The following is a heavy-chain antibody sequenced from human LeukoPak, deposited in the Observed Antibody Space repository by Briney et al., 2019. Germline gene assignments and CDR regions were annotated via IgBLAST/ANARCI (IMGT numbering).Heavy chain of an antibody. V-gene: IGHV1-24*01. Sequence: ASVKVSCKVSGYTLTELSMHWVRQAPGKGLEWMGGFDPEDGETIYARKFQGRVTMTEDTSTDTAYMELSSLRSEDTAVYYCATDRCSGGSCYFDYWGQGTLVTVSS. D-gene: IGHD2-15*01. J-gene: IGHJ4*02. CDR1: GYTLTELS. CDR3: ATDRCSGGSCYFDY. CDR2: FDPEDGET.